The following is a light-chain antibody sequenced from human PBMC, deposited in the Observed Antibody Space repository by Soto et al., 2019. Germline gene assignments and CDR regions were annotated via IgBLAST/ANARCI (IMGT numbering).Light chain of an antibody. CDR1: SSNIGRNT. CDR2: CNN. V-gene: IGLV1-44*01. J-gene: IGLJ3*02. Sequence: QSALTQPPSASGTPGQRVTIPCSGSSSNIGRNTVNWYQRLPGAAPRLLVYCNNQRPSGVPDRFSGSKSGTSASLAISGLQTEDEAGYYCATWDDSLSGVEFGGGTKLTVL. CDR3: ATWDDSLSGVE.